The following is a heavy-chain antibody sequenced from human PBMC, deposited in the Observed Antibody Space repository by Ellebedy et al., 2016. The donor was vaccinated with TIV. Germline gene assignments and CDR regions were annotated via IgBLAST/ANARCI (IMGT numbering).Heavy chain of an antibody. CDR3: ARLHWGSTNRWFDP. D-gene: IGHD2-2*01. CDR2: IYPGDSDT. Sequence: GGSLRLSCKGSGYSFTSYWIGWVRQMPGKGLEWMGIIYPGDSDTRYSPSFQGQVTISADKSISTAYLQWSSLKAADTAMYYCARLHWGSTNRWFDPWGQGTLVTVSS. CDR1: GYSFTSYW. J-gene: IGHJ5*02. V-gene: IGHV5-51*01.